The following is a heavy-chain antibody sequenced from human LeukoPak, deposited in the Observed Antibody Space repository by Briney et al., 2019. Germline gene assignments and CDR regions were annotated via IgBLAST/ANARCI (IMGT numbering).Heavy chain of an antibody. Sequence: GGSMRLSCAASGFTFSSYSMTWLRQAPGKGLEWLSYISGSSNTITYADSVKGRFTISRDNAKSSLYLQMNSLRADDTAVYYCATVNRISSTFDSWGQGALVTVSS. D-gene: IGHD2-15*01. CDR1: GFTFSSYS. V-gene: IGHV3-48*04. CDR3: ATVNRISSTFDS. J-gene: IGHJ4*02. CDR2: ISGSSNTI.